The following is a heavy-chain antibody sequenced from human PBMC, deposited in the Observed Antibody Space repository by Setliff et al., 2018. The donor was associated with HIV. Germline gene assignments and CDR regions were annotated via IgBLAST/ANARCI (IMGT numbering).Heavy chain of an antibody. CDR3: ARDRHSSGLGSYGP. Sequence: LFLTCTISGGPFGVYRWSWIRQSAGRGLEWIGRIDSSGTTDYKPSLKGRVAISVDTSRNQFSLRVTSVTAADTAVYFCARDRHSSGLGSYGPWGPGILVTVSS. CDR1: GGPFGVYR. CDR2: IDSSGTT. V-gene: IGHV4-4*07. J-gene: IGHJ5*02. D-gene: IGHD3-10*01.